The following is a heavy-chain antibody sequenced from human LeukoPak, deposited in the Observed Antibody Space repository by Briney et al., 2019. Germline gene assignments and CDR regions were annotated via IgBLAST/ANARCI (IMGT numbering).Heavy chain of an antibody. D-gene: IGHD3-22*01. Sequence: GGSLRLSCAISGFTVRDNYMTWVRQAPGKGLESVSVMYIDGSTYYADSVKGRSTISRDNSKNILYFQMNTLRAEDTAVYHCATEPYYYDSSGYYPYYYGMDVWGQGTTVTVSS. CDR1: GFTVRDNY. CDR2: MYIDGST. J-gene: IGHJ6*02. CDR3: ATEPYYYDSSGYYPYYYGMDV. V-gene: IGHV3-66*01.